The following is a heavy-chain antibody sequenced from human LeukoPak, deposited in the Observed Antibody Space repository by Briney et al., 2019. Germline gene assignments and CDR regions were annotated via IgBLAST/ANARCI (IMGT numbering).Heavy chain of an antibody. CDR2: IRSTPGGGAT. D-gene: IGHD2-2*03. Sequence: GGSLRLSCAASGFTFISSWMTWVRQAPGKGREWVGRIRSTPGGGATDYAAPVKGRFTISRDDSKNTLYLQMSSLRTEDTAVYYCATDLHFGYCTATSCANYWGQGTLVTVSS. J-gene: IGHJ4*02. V-gene: IGHV3-15*01. CDR1: GFTFISSW. CDR3: ATDLHFGYCTATSCANY.